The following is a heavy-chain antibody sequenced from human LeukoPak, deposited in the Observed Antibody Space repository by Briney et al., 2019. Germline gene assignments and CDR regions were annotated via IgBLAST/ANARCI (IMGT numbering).Heavy chain of an antibody. CDR3: VRYMVRGVVYFDS. J-gene: IGHJ4*02. D-gene: IGHD3-10*01. CDR1: GFTFSDYW. CDR2: ISYDGCGT. Sequence: GGSLRLSCAASGFTFSDYWMHWVRQTPGKGLVWVSRISYDGCGTNYADSVKGRFTISRDNAKNTLYLQMNSLRVEDTAVYYCVRYMVRGVVYFDSWGQGALVTVSS. V-gene: IGHV3-74*01.